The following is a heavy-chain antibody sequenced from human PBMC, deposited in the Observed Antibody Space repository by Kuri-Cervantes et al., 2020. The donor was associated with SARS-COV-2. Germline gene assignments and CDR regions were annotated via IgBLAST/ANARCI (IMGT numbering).Heavy chain of an antibody. J-gene: IGHJ1*01. CDR2: IYHSGST. V-gene: IGHV4-4*02. CDR1: GDSISTSNW. D-gene: IGHD4-17*01. CDR3: ARRGPTTVTTFTSLAEVGFQH. Sequence: GSLRLSCAVSGDSISTSNWWSWVRQPPGKGLEWIGEIYHSGSTSYNPSLKSRVTISVDTSKDQFSLKLSSGTAADTAVYYCARRGPTTVTTFTSLAEVGFQHWGQGTLVTVSS.